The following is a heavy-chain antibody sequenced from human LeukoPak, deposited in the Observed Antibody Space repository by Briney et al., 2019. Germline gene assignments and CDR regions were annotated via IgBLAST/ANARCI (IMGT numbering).Heavy chain of an antibody. CDR3: ARDRYSSSRTYYYYYMDV. CDR2: IYTSGST. D-gene: IGHD6-13*01. CDR1: GGSISSYY. J-gene: IGHJ6*03. Sequence: SETLSLTCTVSGGSISSYYWSWIRQPAGKGLEWVGRIYTSGSTNYNLSLKSRVTMSVDTSKNQFSLKLSSVTAADTAVYYCARDRYSSSRTYYYYYMDVWGKGTTVTVSS. V-gene: IGHV4-4*07.